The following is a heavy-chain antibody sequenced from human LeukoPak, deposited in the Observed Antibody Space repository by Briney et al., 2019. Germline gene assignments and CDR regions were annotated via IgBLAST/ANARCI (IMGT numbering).Heavy chain of an antibody. V-gene: IGHV4-59*11. CDR2: IHYSGRT. Sequence: SETLSLICSVSGDSFGVHSWTWIRQPPGKGLGWIGYIHYSGRTSYNSSLKGRVTISEDTSRNQFSLKLTSVTAADTAMYYCATLYYDSVYPMDIWGKGTAVTVSS. J-gene: IGHJ6*03. CDR3: ATLYYDSVYPMDI. CDR1: GDSFGVHS. D-gene: IGHD3-22*01.